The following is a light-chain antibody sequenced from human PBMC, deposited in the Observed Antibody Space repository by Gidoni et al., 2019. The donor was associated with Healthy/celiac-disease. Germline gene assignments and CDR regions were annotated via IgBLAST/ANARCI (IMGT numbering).Light chain of an antibody. CDR2: AAS. CDR1: QSISSY. CDR3: QQSYSTPHT. J-gene: IGKJ2*01. V-gene: IGKV1-39*01. Sequence: DIQMTQSPSSQSASVGDRVTITCRASQSISSYLNWYQQKPGKAPKLLIYAASSLQSGVPSRFSGSGSGTDFTLTISSLQPEDFATYYCQQSYSTPHTFXXXTKLEIK.